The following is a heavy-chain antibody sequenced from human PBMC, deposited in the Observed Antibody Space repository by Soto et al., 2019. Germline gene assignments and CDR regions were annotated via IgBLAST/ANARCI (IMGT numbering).Heavy chain of an antibody. CDR1: GDTFSSYA. CDR2: IITVLGTT. V-gene: IGHV1-69*08. J-gene: IGHJ6*02. D-gene: IGHD2-21*01. CDR3: ARRRYCGYDCYHKHYYGMDV. Sequence: QVQLVQSGAELKKTGSSVTVSCRASGDTFSSYAVNWVRQAPGRGLEWMGRIITVLGTTDYAQNFTGRVTITAEKSTKTVYMELSSLRSDDTAVYYCARRRYCGYDCYHKHYYGMDVWGQGTTVTVAS.